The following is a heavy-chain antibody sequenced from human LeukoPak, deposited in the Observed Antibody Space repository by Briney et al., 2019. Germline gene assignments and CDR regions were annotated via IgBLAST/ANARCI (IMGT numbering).Heavy chain of an antibody. CDR3: ARGQKYRNGYTVTELGSGYFDY. CDR2: IYYSGST. CDR1: GGSISSYY. J-gene: IGHJ4*02. Sequence: SETLSLTCTVSGGSISSYYWSWIRQPPGKGLEWIGYIYYSGSTNYNPSLKSRVIISVDTSKNQFSLKLSSVTAADTAVYYCARGQKYRNGYTVTELGSGYFDYWGQGTLVTVSS. D-gene: IGHD5-18*01. V-gene: IGHV4-59*08.